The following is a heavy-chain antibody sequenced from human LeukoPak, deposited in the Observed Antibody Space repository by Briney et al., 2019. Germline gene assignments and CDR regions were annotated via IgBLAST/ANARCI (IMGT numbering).Heavy chain of an antibody. CDR1: GGSIISADHY. Sequence: SQTLSLTCTVSGGSIISADHYWSWIRQPPGKGLEWIGYIFYSGSTYYNPSLKSRLTISVDTSKNQFSLKLSSVTAADTAMYYCARAAEYSSGWYLFDFWGQGILVTVSA. CDR2: IFYSGST. J-gene: IGHJ4*02. CDR3: ARAAEYSSGWYLFDF. V-gene: IGHV4-30-4*01. D-gene: IGHD6-19*01.